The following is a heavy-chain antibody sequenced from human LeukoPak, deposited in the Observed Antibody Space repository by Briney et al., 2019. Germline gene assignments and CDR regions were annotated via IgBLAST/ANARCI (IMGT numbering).Heavy chain of an antibody. CDR3: ARDGGYCSSTSCYLSWWFDP. CDR2: INAGNGNT. V-gene: IGHV1-3*01. Sequence: GASVNVSFKSSGYTFTSYAMHWVRQAPGQRLEWMGWINAGNGNTKYSQKFQGRVTITRDTSASTAYMELSSLRSEDTAVYYCARDGGYCSSTSCYLSWWFDPWGQGTLVTVSS. J-gene: IGHJ5*02. D-gene: IGHD2-2*01. CDR1: GYTFTSYA.